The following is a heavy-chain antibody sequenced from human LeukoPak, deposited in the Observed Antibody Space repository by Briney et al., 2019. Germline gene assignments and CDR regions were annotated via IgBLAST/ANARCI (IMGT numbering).Heavy chain of an antibody. V-gene: IGHV3-23*01. CDR2: ISGSGGST. Sequence: GGSLRLSCAASGFTFSSYAMSWVRQAPGEGLEWVSAISGSGGSTYYADSVKGRFTISRDNSKNTLYLQMNSLRAEDTAVYYCANEVGYYDILTGYYECWFDPWGQGTLVTVSS. CDR3: ANEVGYYDILTGYYECWFDP. J-gene: IGHJ5*02. D-gene: IGHD3-9*01. CDR1: GFTFSSYA.